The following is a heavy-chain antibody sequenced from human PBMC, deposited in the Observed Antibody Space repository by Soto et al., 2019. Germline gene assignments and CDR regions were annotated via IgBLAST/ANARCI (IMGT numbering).Heavy chain of an antibody. J-gene: IGHJ6*02. CDR2: IIPIFGTA. Sequence: SVKVSCKASGGTFSSYAISWVRQAPGQGLEWMGGIIPIFGTANYAQKFQGRVTITADESTSTAHMELRSLRSDDTAVYYCARAPDYDFFRGVYGVSYYSMDVWGQRTTVTVS. CDR3: ARAPDYDFFRGVYGVSYYSMDV. V-gene: IGHV1-69*13. D-gene: IGHD3-3*01. CDR1: GGTFSSYA.